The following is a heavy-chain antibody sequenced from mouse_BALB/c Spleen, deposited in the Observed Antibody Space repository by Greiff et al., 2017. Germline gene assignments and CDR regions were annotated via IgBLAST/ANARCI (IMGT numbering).Heavy chain of an antibody. V-gene: IGHV8-8*01. CDR1: GFSLSTSGMS. J-gene: IGHJ4*01. D-gene: IGHD2-10*01. CDR2: IWWNDDK. Sequence: QVTLKVSGPGILQPSQTLSLTCSFSGFSLSTSGMSVGWIRQPSGKGLEWLAHIWWNDDKYYNPALKSRLTISKDTSNNQVFLKIASVVTADTATYYCARIPYYGNYNYYAMDYWGQGTSVTVSS. CDR3: ARIPYYGNYNYYAMDY.